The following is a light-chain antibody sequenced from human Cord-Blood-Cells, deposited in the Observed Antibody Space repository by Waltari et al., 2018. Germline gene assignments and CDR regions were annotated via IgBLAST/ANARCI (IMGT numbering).Light chain of an antibody. V-gene: IGKV3-15*01. CDR3: QQYNNWPPHT. CDR1: QSVSSN. CDR2: GAS. J-gene: IGKJ4*01. Sequence: EIVMTQSPATLSVSPGERATLSCRASQSVSSNLAWYQQKPGQAPRLLIYGASTRATGIPARFSGSGSGTEFTLTINSLQSEDFAVYYCQQYNNWPPHTFGGGTKVEIK.